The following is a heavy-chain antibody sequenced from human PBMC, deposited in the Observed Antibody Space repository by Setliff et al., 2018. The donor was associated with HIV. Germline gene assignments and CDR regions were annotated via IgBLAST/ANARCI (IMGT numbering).Heavy chain of an antibody. J-gene: IGHJ5*02. CDR3: ARGRLAGNNFWNGYDGLDP. V-gene: IGHV1-8*02. CDR2: MNPDTGSA. CDR1: GGTFSSYA. D-gene: IGHD3-3*01. Sequence: ASVKVSCKASGGTFSSYAINWVRQAPGQGLEWLGWMNPDTGSAGSAQRFQGRITLTRNSSINTAYMDLSSLRSEDTAVYYCARGRLAGNNFWNGYDGLDPWGQGTLVTVSS.